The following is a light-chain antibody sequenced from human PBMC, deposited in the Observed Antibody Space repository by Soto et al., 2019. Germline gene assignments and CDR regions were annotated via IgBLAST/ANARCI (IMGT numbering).Light chain of an antibody. V-gene: IGKV1-39*01. CDR3: QKCNSTPYT. Sequence: DIQMTQSPSSLSASVGDRVTITCRASQSISSYLNWYQQKPGKAPKLLIYAASSLQSGVPSRFSGSGSGTDFTLTISSLQPEYFATHYRQKCNSTPYTFGQGT. J-gene: IGKJ2*01. CDR1: QSISSY. CDR2: AAS.